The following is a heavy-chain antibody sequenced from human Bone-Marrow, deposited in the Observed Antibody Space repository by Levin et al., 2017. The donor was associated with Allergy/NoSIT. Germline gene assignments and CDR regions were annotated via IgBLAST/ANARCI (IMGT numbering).Heavy chain of an antibody. J-gene: IGHJ4*02. CDR1: GYTFTGYY. CDR2: INPNSGGT. D-gene: IGHD6-13*01. V-gene: IGHV1-2*02. CDR3: ARGGYSSSWYRAGFDY. Sequence: ASVKVSCKASGYTFTGYYMHWVRQAPGQGLEWMGWINPNSGGTNYAQKFQGRVTMTRDTSISTAYMELSRLRSDDTAVYYCARGGYSSSWYRAGFDYWGQGTLVTVSS.